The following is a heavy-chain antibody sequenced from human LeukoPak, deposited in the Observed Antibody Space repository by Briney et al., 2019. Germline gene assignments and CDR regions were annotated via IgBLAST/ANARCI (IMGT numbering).Heavy chain of an antibody. Sequence: SETLSLTCTVSGGSISSYYWSWIRQPAGKGLEWIGRIYTSGSTNYNPSLKSRVTMSVDTSKNQFSLKLSSVTAADTAVYYCARIEYSSSWGGRVYYMDVWGKGTTVTVSS. CDR1: GGSISSYY. D-gene: IGHD6-6*01. V-gene: IGHV4-4*07. J-gene: IGHJ6*03. CDR2: IYTSGST. CDR3: ARIEYSSSWGGRVYYMDV.